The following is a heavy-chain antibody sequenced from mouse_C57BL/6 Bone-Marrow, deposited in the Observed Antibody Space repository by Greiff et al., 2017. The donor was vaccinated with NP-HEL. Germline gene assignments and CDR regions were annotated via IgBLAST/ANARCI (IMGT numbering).Heavy chain of an antibody. CDR2: IYPGSGNT. Sequence: SGAELVRPGASVKLSCKASGYTFTDYYINWVKQRPGQGLEWIARIYPGSGNTYYNEKFKGKATLTAEKSSSTAYMQLSSLTSEDSAVYFCARGGYGSLFDYWGQGTTLTVSS. D-gene: IGHD1-1*01. J-gene: IGHJ2*01. CDR1: GYTFTDYY. CDR3: ARGGYGSLFDY. V-gene: IGHV1-76*01.